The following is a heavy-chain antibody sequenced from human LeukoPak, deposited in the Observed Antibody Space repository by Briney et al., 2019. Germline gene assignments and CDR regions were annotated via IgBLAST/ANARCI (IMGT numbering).Heavy chain of an antibody. CDR2: IYYSGST. Sequence: MSSETLSLTCTVSGGSNSSSSYYWGGIRQPPGKGLEWIGSIYYSGSTYYNPSLKSRVTISVDTSKNQFSLKLSSVTAADTAVYYCARQQYCSSSTCYTAPAINWFDPWGQGTLVTVSS. J-gene: IGHJ5*02. V-gene: IGHV4-39*01. CDR1: GGSNSSSSYY. D-gene: IGHD2-2*02. CDR3: ARQQYCSSSTCYTAPAINWFDP.